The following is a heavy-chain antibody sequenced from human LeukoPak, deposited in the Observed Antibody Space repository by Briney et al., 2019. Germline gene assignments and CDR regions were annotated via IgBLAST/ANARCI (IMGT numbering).Heavy chain of an antibody. V-gene: IGHV1-46*01. Sequence: ASVTVSCKASGYTFTSYYMHWVRQAPGQGLEWMGIINPSGGSTSYAQKFQGRVTMTRDTSTSTVYMELSRLRSDDTAVYYCARDQSTGPLSYGMDVWGQGTTVTVSS. J-gene: IGHJ6*02. CDR3: ARDQSTGPLSYGMDV. CDR2: INPSGGST. CDR1: GYTFTSYY. D-gene: IGHD1-14*01.